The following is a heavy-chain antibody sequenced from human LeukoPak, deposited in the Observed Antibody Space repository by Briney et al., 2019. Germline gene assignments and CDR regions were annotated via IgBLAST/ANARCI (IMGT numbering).Heavy chain of an antibody. CDR1: GYTFTGYY. Sequence: ASVQVSCKASGYTFTGYYMHWVRQAPGQGLEWMGWINPNSGGTNYAQKFQGRVTMTRDTSISTAYMELSRLRSDDTAAYYCARDSYYDSSGYYSSEYFQHWGQGTLVTVSS. CDR2: INPNSGGT. D-gene: IGHD3-22*01. V-gene: IGHV1-2*02. J-gene: IGHJ1*01. CDR3: ARDSYYDSSGYYSSEYFQH.